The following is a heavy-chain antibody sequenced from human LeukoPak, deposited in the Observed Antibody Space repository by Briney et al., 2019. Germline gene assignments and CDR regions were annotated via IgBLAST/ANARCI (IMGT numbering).Heavy chain of an antibody. D-gene: IGHD6-13*01. CDR1: GGSMSSYY. V-gene: IGHV4-4*07. CDR2: MYTSGST. J-gene: IGHJ4*02. CDR3: ATYDQQLAFDN. Sequence: SETLSLTCTVSGGSMSSYYWSWIRQPAGKGLEWIGRMYTSGSTNYNPSLKSRVTMSIDTSKKHFSLNLASVTAADTAVYYCATYDQQLAFDNWGQGSLVTVSS.